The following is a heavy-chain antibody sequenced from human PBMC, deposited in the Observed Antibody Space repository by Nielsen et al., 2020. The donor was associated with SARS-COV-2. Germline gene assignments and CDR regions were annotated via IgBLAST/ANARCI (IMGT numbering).Heavy chain of an antibody. CDR1: GFTFDDYA. D-gene: IGHD3-9*01. CDR2: ISWNSGSI. CDR3: AKMGVLRYFDPPGDEAFDI. J-gene: IGHJ3*02. V-gene: IGHV3-9*01. Sequence: GGSLRLSCAASGFTFDDYAMHWVRQAPGKGLEWVSGISWNSGSIGYADSVKSRFTISRDNAKNSLYLQMNSLRAEDTALYYCAKMGVLRYFDPPGDEAFDIWGQGTMVTVSS.